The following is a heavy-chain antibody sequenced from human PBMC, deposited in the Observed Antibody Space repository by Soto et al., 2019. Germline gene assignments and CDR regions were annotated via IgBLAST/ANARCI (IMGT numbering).Heavy chain of an antibody. CDR2: INHSGST. CDR3: ARARLIVLMVYAKGWFDP. J-gene: IGHJ5*02. Sequence: QVQLQPWGAGLLKPSETLSLTCAVYGGSFSGYYWSWIRQPPGKGLEWIGEINHSGSTNYNPSLQGRATITVDTSKNQFSLTLSSVTAADTAMYYWARARLIVLMVYAKGWFDPWGHGTLVTVSS. V-gene: IGHV4-34*01. CDR1: GGSFSGYY. D-gene: IGHD2-8*01.